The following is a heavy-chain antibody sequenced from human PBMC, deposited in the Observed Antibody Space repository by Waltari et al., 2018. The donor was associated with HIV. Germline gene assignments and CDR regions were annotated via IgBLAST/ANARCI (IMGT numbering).Heavy chain of an antibody. J-gene: IGHJ2*01. Sequence: QVQLQQWSAGLLKPSETLSLTCAVYGASFSGYYWSWIRQSPGMGLEWIGEISQSGGTNYNPPLKSRVTISVDTSKNHFSLNLSSVTAADTAVYYCARGRMGYWYFDLWGRGTLVTVSS. CDR1: GASFSGYY. CDR3: ARGRMGYWYFDL. V-gene: IGHV4-34*02. CDR2: ISQSGGT.